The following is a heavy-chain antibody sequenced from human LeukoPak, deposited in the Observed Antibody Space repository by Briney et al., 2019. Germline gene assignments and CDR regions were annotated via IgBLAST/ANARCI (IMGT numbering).Heavy chain of an antibody. V-gene: IGHV4-59*01. J-gene: IGHJ2*01. CDR2: IYFTGST. D-gene: IGHD3-10*01. CDR1: GDSISNSY. CDR3: ARVFYYGSGTFDL. Sequence: SETLSLTCTVSGDSISNSYWSWIRQPPGKGLEWIGYIYFTGSTNYNPSLKSRVTVSTDTSKNQFSLRLTSVTAADTAVYCCARVFYYGSGTFDLWGRGTLVTVSS.